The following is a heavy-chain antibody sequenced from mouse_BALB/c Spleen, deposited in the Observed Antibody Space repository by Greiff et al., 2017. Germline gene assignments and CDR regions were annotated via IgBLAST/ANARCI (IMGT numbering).Heavy chain of an antibody. V-gene: IGHV5-9-3*01. CDR2: ISSGGSYT. Sequence: EVQVVESGGGLVKPGGSLKLSCAASGFTFSSYAMSWVRQTPEKRLEWVATISSGGSYTYYPDSVKGRFTISRDNAKNTLYLQMSSLRSEDTAMYYCARPSMVTTYYFDYWGQGTTLTVSS. J-gene: IGHJ2*01. D-gene: IGHD2-10*02. CDR1: GFTFSSYA. CDR3: ARPSMVTTYYFDY.